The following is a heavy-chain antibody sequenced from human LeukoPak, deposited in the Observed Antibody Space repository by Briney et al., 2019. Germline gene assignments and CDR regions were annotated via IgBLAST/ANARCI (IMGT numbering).Heavy chain of an antibody. J-gene: IGHJ4*02. V-gene: IGHV3-30*03. CDR3: ARDLSGRFTFDY. Sequence: PGGSLLLCCSAPGHPFTIYGRPRVPQAPAKGLEWVAVISYDGSKEYYADSVKGRFTIARDNSKSTLYLQMSSLRAEDTAVYYCARDLSGRFTFDYWGQGTLVTVSS. CDR2: ISYDGSKE. D-gene: IGHD6-19*01. CDR1: GHPFTIYG.